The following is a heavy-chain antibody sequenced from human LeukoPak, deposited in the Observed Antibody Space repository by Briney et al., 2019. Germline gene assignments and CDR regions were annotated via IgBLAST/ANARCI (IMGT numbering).Heavy chain of an antibody. D-gene: IGHD3-22*01. CDR3: ARGVDYYENSGTIDY. CDR2: IWYDGSNK. Sequence: GGSLRLSCTASGFTFSDYGMHWVRQPPGKGLEWVAIIWYDGSNKTYEDSAKGRFTISRDNSKNTLYLQMNSLRAEDTAVYYCARGVDYYENSGTIDYWGQGTLVTVSS. V-gene: IGHV3-33*01. CDR1: GFTFSDYG. J-gene: IGHJ4*02.